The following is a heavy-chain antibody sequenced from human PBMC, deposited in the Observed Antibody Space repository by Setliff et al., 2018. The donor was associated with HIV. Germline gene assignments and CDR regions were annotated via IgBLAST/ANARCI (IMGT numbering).Heavy chain of an antibody. CDR3: ASYGGGSENDAFRV. CDR1: GSSISSGSYY. J-gene: IGHJ3*01. D-gene: IGHD4-17*01. V-gene: IGHV4-39*01. CDR2: IYYTGST. Sequence: SETLSLTCTVSGSSISSGSYYWSWIRQPPGKGLEYIGNIYYTGSTHHNPSLESRVATSVDTSTNKFSLKLSSVTAADTAVYYCASYGGGSENDAFRVWGQGTMVTVSS.